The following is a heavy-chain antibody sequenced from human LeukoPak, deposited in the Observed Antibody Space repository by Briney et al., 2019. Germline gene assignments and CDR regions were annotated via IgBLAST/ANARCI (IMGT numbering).Heavy chain of an antibody. J-gene: IGHJ5*02. Sequence: PSETLSLTCTVSGGSISSGGYYWSWIRQPAGKGLEWIGRIHTSGSTNYNPSFNSRVTLSVDTSKNQFSLKLSSVTAADTAIYYCARDLVVWPYNWFDPWGQGTLVTVSS. CDR3: ARDLVVWPYNWFDP. D-gene: IGHD2-2*01. CDR2: IHTSGST. CDR1: GGSISSGGYY. V-gene: IGHV4-61*02.